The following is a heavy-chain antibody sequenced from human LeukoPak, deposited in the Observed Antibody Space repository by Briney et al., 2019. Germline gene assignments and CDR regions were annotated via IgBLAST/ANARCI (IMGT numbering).Heavy chain of an antibody. CDR3: ARGGTLAGHWYFDL. CDR2: INPDSGDT. CDR1: GYSFSGHY. D-gene: IGHD6-19*01. Sequence: ASVKVSCKASGYSFSGHYMDWVRQAPGQGLEWVGWINPDSGDTNYAQKFQGRVTMTRDTSISTAYMELSSLRSDDTAVYYCARGGTLAGHWYFDLWGRGTPVAVSS. J-gene: IGHJ2*01. V-gene: IGHV1-2*02.